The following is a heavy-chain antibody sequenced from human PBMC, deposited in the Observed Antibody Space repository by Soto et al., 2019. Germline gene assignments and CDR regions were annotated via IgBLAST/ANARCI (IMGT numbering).Heavy chain of an antibody. V-gene: IGHV4-39*01. CDR3: ARSLLADSWYFDL. CDR2: IYYSGST. J-gene: IGHJ2*01. Sequence: QLQLQESGPGLVKPSETLSLTCTVSGGSISSSSYYWGWIRQPPGKGLEWIGSIYYSGSTYYNPSLKSRVTISADTSKNQFSLKLSSVTAADTAVYYCARSLLADSWYFDLWGRGTLVTVSS. CDR1: GGSISSSSYY.